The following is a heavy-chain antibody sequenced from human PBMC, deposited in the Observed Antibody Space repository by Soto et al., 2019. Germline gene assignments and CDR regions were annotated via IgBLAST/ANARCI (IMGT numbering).Heavy chain of an antibody. CDR2: IRNKANSYTT. D-gene: IGHD2-21*01. CDR1: GFIFSDHY. J-gene: IGHJ6*03. Sequence: EVQLVESGGGLVQPGGSLRLSCAVSGFIFSDHYMDWVRQAPGKGLEWVGRIRNKANSYTTEYAASVTGRLTITCDESKNSVYLQMNSLRTEDTAVYYCARMWPSNGYYYMDFWVKGTTATVSS. V-gene: IGHV3-72*01. CDR3: ARMWPSNGYYYMDF.